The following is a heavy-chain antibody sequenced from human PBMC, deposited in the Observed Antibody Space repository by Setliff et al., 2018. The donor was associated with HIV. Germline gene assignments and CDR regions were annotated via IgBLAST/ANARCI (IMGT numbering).Heavy chain of an antibody. J-gene: IGHJ4*02. V-gene: IGHV3-66*01. CDR3: ARVRYCGSPSCRKEFDF. D-gene: IGHD2-21*01. Sequence: GGSLRLSCAASGFTVSNDYMSWVRQAPGRGLEWVSVIHSGGSTYYADSVKGRFIISRDNSKNTLYLQMNSLRAEDTAVYYCARVRYCGSPSCRKEFDFWGQGTLVTVSS. CDR1: GFTVSNDY. CDR2: IHSGGST.